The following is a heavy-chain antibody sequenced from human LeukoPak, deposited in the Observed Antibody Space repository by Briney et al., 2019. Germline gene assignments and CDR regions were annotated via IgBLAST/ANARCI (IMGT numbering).Heavy chain of an antibody. Sequence: GGSLRLSCAASGFTVSSNYMSWVRQAPGKGLEWVSVIYSGGSTYYADSVKGRFTISRDNSKNTLYLQMNSLRAEDTAVYYCAREQSVAAGYYYYGMDVWGQGTTVTVSS. J-gene: IGHJ6*02. V-gene: IGHV3-66*01. CDR2: IYSGGST. CDR3: AREQSVAAGYYYYGMDV. CDR1: GFTVSSNY. D-gene: IGHD6-13*01.